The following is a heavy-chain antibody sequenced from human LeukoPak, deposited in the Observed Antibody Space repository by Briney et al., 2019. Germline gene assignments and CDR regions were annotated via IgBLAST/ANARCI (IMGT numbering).Heavy chain of an antibody. D-gene: IGHD6-19*01. CDR2: INTAADT. V-gene: IGHV3-13*04. Sequence: TGGSLRLSCAASGFAFSNYDMLWVRQATGKGLEWVSAINTAADTYYPDSVEGRFTISRENAKSSLYLQMNSLRVGDTAVYYCVRAPPGTGWLIDHWGQGTLVAVSS. CDR1: GFAFSNYD. J-gene: IGHJ4*02. CDR3: VRAPPGTGWLIDH.